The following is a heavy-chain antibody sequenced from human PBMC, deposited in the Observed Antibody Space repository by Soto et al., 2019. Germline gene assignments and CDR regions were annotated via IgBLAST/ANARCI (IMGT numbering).Heavy chain of an antibody. D-gene: IGHD3-10*01. CDR3: VGGLVAYWYFDL. Sequence: PGGSLRVSCGDSGFSGSTYSMNWVRQAAGEGLEWVSGISTSSTTYAADSVQGRFTISRDNAKNSLFLQMNSLRAEDTAVYYCVGGLVAYWYFDLWGRGTLVPVSP. CDR2: ISTSSTT. CDR1: GFSGSTYS. V-gene: IGHV3-21*01. J-gene: IGHJ2*01.